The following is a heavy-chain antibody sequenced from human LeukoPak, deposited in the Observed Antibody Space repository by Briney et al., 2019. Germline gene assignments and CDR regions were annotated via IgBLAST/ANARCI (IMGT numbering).Heavy chain of an antibody. J-gene: IGHJ6*02. Sequence: GASVSLFCAASALTFNRYATHSVRQDPGKGLEWVAFISYDGSNKYYAGSVKGRFTISRDNSKNTLYLQMNSLRVEDTAVYFCARGGTEIYYYHYGMDVWGQGTTVTVSS. D-gene: IGHD5-12*01. CDR3: ARGGTEIYYYHYGMDV. V-gene: IGHV3-30*04. CDR1: ALTFNRYA. CDR2: ISYDGSNK.